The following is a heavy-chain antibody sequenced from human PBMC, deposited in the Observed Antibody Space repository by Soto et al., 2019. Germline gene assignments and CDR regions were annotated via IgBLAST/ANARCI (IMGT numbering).Heavy chain of an antibody. Sequence: PGGSLRLSCAASGFTFSSYAMHWVRQAPGKGLEWVAVISYDGSNKYYADSVKGRFTISRDNSKNTLYLQMNSLRAEDTAVYYCAREDRVGDWFDPWGQGTLVTVSS. CDR1: GFTFSSYA. V-gene: IGHV3-30-3*01. D-gene: IGHD2-15*01. CDR3: AREDRVGDWFDP. J-gene: IGHJ5*02. CDR2: ISYDGSNK.